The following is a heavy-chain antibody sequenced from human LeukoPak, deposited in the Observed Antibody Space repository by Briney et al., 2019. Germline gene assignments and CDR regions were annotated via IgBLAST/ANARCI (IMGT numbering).Heavy chain of an antibody. D-gene: IGHD3-3*01. CDR3: AKDITIFGVATVPDAFDI. Sequence: GRSLRLSCAASGFTFDDYAMHWVRQAPGKGLEWVSGISWNSGSIGYADSVKGRSTISRDNAKNSLYLQMNSLRAEDMALYYCAKDITIFGVATVPDAFDIWGQGTMVTVSS. CDR2: ISWNSGSI. J-gene: IGHJ3*02. CDR1: GFTFDDYA. V-gene: IGHV3-9*03.